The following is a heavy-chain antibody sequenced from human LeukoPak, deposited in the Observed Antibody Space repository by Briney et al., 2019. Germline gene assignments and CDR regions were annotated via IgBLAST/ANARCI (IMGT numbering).Heavy chain of an antibody. CDR2: IHRSGSP. D-gene: IGHD6-19*01. Sequence: SETLSLTCTVSLDSTTSNFWSWVRQPPGKGLEWIGEIHRSGSPNYNPSLQSRATISIDRSRNQIALELSSVTAADTAVYYCARHDLGEYSSVWYYFDYWGQGTLVTVSS. CDR1: LDSTTSNF. CDR3: ARHDLGEYSSVWYYFDY. V-gene: IGHV4-59*08. J-gene: IGHJ4*02.